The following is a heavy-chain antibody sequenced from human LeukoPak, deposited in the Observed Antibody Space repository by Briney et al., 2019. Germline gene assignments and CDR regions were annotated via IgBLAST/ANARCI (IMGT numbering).Heavy chain of an antibody. J-gene: IGHJ4*02. CDR1: GDSISSYY. CDR2: ISYSGST. D-gene: IGHD6-19*01. V-gene: IGHV4-59*01. Sequence: PSETLSLTCTVSGDSISSYYWSWIRQPPGKGLEWIGYISYSGSTNYNPSLKSRVTISVDTSKNQFSLKLSSVTVADSAVYYCARDSAPSSGIAVAGYFDSWGQGTLVTVSA. CDR3: ARDSAPSSGIAVAGYFDS.